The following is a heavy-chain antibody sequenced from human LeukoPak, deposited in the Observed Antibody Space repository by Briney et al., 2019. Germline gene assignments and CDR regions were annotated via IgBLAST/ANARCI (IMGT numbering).Heavy chain of an antibody. J-gene: IGHJ4*02. CDR3: ARIATEDFWSGYTYYFDY. V-gene: IGHV4-38-2*01. CDR1: GYSISSGYY. CDR2: IYHSGST. D-gene: IGHD3-3*01. Sequence: SETLSLTCAVSGYSISSGYYWGWIRQPPGKGLEWNGSIYHSGSTYYNPSLKSRVTISVDTSKNQFSLKLSSVTAADTAVYYCARIATEDFWSGYTYYFDYWGQGTLVTVSS.